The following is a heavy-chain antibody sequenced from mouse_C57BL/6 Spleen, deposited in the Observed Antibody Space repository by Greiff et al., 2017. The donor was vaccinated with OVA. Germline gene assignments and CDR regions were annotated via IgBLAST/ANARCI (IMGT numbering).Heavy chain of an antibody. Sequence: VQLQQSGPELVKPGASVKISCKASGYSFTDYNMNWVKQSNGKSLEWIGVINPNYGTTSYNQKFKGKATLTVDQSSSTAYMQLNSLTSEDSAVSDGARRISTVVDAMDYWGQGTSVTVSS. CDR3: ARRISTVVDAMDY. J-gene: IGHJ4*01. V-gene: IGHV1-39*01. CDR1: GYSFTDYN. D-gene: IGHD1-1*01. CDR2: INPNYGTT.